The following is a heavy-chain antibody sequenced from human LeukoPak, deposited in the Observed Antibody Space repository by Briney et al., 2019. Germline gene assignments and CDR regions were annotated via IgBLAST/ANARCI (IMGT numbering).Heavy chain of an antibody. CDR1: GFSFSSYA. CDR2: ISGSGGST. Sequence: GGSLILSCAASGFSFSSYAMSWVRQAPGKGLEWVSAISGSGGSTYYADSVKGRFTISRDNSQNTLYLQFNSLRDEDTAAYYCARARSGYKDIWGQGTMVTVSS. CDR3: ARARSGYKDI. D-gene: IGHD5-12*01. J-gene: IGHJ3*02. V-gene: IGHV3-23*01.